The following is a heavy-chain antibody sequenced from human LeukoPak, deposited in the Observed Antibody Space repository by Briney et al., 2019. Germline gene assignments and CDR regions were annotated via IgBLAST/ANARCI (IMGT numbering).Heavy chain of an antibody. CDR2: IYYSGST. Sequence: SETLSLTCTVSGGSISSYYWSWIRQPPGKGLEWIGYIYYSGSTNYNPSLKSRVTISVDTSKNQFSLKLSSVTAADTAVYYCARDRDYDILTGYYGRAFDIWGQGTMVTVSS. D-gene: IGHD3-9*01. CDR3: ARDRDYDILTGYYGRAFDI. J-gene: IGHJ3*02. CDR1: GGSISSYY. V-gene: IGHV4-59*01.